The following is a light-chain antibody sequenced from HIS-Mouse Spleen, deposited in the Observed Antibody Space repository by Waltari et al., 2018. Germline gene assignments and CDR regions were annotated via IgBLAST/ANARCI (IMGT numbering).Light chain of an antibody. CDR3: QVWDSSSDHPYV. Sequence: SYVLTQPPSVSVAPGKTARITCGGNNIGSKSVHWYQQKPGPAPVLVVYDDSDRPPGIPERFSGSNSGNTATLTISRVEAGDEADYYCQVWDSSSDHPYVFGTGTKVTVL. J-gene: IGLJ1*01. CDR1: NIGSKS. V-gene: IGLV3-21*03. CDR2: DDS.